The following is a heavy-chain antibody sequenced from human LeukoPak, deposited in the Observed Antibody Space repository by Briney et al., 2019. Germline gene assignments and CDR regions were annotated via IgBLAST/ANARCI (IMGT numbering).Heavy chain of an antibody. CDR3: ARSLGYCSSTSCYPTGWFDP. V-gene: IGHV3-7*01. J-gene: IGHJ5*02. D-gene: IGHD2-2*01. CDR1: GFTFSSYW. CDR2: IKQDGSEK. Sequence: GGSLRLSCAASGFTFSSYWMSWVRQAPGKGPEWVANIKQDGSEKYYVDSVKGRFTISRDNAKNSLYLQMNSLRAEDTAVYYCARSLGYCSSTSCYPTGWFDPWGQETLVTVSS.